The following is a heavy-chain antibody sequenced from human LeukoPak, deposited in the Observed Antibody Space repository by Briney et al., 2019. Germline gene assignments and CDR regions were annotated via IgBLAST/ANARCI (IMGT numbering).Heavy chain of an antibody. V-gene: IGHV1-2*02. CDR1: GYTFTGYY. D-gene: IGHD2-8*01. Sequence: ASVKVSCKAYGYTFTGYYIHWVRQAPGQGLEWMGWINPSSGGTIYAEKFQGRVTMTKDTSISTAYMELNRLTSDDTAIYYCARDARHCTSSSCYSFYLDSWGQGTLVTVSS. J-gene: IGHJ4*02. CDR2: INPSSGGT. CDR3: ARDARHCTSSSCYSFYLDS.